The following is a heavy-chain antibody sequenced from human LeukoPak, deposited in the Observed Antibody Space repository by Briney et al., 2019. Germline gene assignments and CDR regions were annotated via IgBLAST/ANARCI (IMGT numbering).Heavy chain of an antibody. CDR3: ARASYGDYRANWYFDL. D-gene: IGHD4-17*01. CDR1: GFTFSSYE. J-gene: IGHJ2*01. V-gene: IGHV3-48*03. Sequence: GGSLRLSCAASGFTFSSYEMNWVRQAPGKGLEWVSYISSSGSTRYYADSVKGRFTISRDSAKNSLYLQMNGLRDEDTAVYYCARASYGDYRANWYFDLWGRGTLLTVSS. CDR2: ISSSGSTR.